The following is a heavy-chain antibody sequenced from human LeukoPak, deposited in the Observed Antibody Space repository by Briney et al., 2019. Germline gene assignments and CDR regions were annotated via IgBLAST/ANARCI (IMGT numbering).Heavy chain of an antibody. CDR1: GYAFTSYG. CDR3: ARDGSRYSSSWYLPYYYYGMDV. CDR2: ISAYNGNT. V-gene: IGHV1-18*01. D-gene: IGHD6-13*01. J-gene: IGHJ6*02. Sequence: ASVKVSCKASGYAFTSYGISSVRQAPGQGLEWMGWISAYNGNTNYAQKLQGRVTMTTDTSTSTAYMELRSLRSDDTAVYYCARDGSRYSSSWYLPYYYYGMDVWGQGTTVTVSS.